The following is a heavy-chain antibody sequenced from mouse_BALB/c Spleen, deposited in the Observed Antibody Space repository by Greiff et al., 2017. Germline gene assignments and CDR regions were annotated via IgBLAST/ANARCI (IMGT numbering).Heavy chain of an antibody. CDR3: ARKATEYFDY. V-gene: IGHV1-80*01. CDR2: IYPGDGDT. CDR1: GYAFSSYW. J-gene: IGHJ2*01. Sequence: QVQLKESGAELVRPGSSVKISCKASGYAFSSYWMNWVKQRPGQGLEWIGQIYPGDGDTNYNGKFKGKATLTADKSSSTAYMQLSSLTSEDSAVYFCARKATEYFDYWGQGTTLTVSS. D-gene: IGHD1-1*01.